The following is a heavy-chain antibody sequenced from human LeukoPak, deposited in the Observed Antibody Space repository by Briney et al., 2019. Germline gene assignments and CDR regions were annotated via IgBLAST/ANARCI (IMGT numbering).Heavy chain of an antibody. V-gene: IGHV3-7*01. J-gene: IGHJ6*02. Sequence: GGSLRLSCAASGFTFKDYWMSWVRQAPGKGPEWVANINKEGNEEHFVDSVKGRFTVSRDNAKNSLFLQMNSLRVEDTAVYYCATYKNWVAGDVWGQGTTASVSS. CDR2: INKEGNEE. CDR3: ATYKNWVAGDV. D-gene: IGHD7-27*01. CDR1: GFTFKDYW.